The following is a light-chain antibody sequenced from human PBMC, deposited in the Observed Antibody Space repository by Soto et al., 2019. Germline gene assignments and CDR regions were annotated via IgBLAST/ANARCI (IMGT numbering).Light chain of an antibody. CDR1: QSVSSSY. V-gene: IGKV3-20*01. J-gene: IGKJ4*01. CDR3: QQYGSSPPLT. Sequence: SLSPGERATLSCRASQSVSSSYLAWYQQKPGQAPRILIYGASTRATGIPDRFSGSGSGTDFTLTISRLEPEDFAVYYCQQYGSSPPLTFGGGTKVEIK. CDR2: GAS.